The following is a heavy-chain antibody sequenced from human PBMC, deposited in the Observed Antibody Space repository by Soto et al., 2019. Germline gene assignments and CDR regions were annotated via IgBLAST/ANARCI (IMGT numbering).Heavy chain of an antibody. Sequence: GAQRGYCADSGFTFINYAMTWVRQARGKGLEWVSGISASGGSTYYADSVKGRFTISRDNSKNTLYLQMNSLRAEDTALYYCAKDRGSLYSSASPLDYWGQGTLVTVS. D-gene: IGHD6-6*01. CDR3: AKDRGSLYSSASPLDY. J-gene: IGHJ4*02. CDR1: GFTFINYA. V-gene: IGHV3-23*01. CDR2: ISASGGST.